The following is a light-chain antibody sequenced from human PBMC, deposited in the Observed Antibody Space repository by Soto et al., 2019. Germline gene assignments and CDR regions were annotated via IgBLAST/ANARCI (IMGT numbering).Light chain of an antibody. CDR2: DAY. J-gene: IGKJ2*01. CDR3: QQYNSYQYT. V-gene: IGKV1-5*01. Sequence: DIQMTQSHSTLSASVGDRVTITCRASQTISNWLGWYQQKPGQAPKLLIYDAYSFESGVLSSFSGSASGTEFTLTISSLQPDDFATYYCQQYNSYQYTFGQGTNLEI. CDR1: QTISNW.